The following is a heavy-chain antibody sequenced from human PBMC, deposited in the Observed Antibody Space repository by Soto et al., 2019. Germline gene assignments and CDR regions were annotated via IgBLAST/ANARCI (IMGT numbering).Heavy chain of an antibody. CDR3: AKALGELSPESYDY. V-gene: IGHV3-30*18. J-gene: IGHJ4*02. D-gene: IGHD3-16*02. CDR2: ISYDGRD. CDR1: GFTFSSYA. Sequence: QEQLVESGGGVVQPGRSLRLSCAASGFTFSSYAMHWVRQAPGKGLEWVAVISYDGRDKYADSVKGRFTISRDNSKNTLNLQMNSLRADDTAVYYCAKALGELSPESYDYWGQGTLITVSS.